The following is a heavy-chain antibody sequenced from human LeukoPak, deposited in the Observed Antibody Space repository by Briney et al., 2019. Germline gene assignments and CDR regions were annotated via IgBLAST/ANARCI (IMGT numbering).Heavy chain of an antibody. J-gene: IGHJ6*02. V-gene: IGHV5-51*01. CDR2: IYPGDSDT. CDR1: GYSFTSYW. CDR3: ARQESIMAGTKGAPDV. D-gene: IGHD1-14*01. Sequence: AGESLKISCKGSGYSFTSYWIGWVRQMPGKGLEWMGIIYPGDSDTRYSPSFQGQVTISADKSISTAYLQWSSLKASDTAKYYCARQESIMAGTKGAPDVWGQGTTVTVSS.